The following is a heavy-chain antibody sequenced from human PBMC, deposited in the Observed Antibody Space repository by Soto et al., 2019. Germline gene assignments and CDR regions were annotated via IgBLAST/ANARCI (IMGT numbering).Heavy chain of an antibody. J-gene: IGHJ4*02. CDR3: AKDLNVYGDYVPNFDY. D-gene: IGHD4-17*01. V-gene: IGHV3-23*01. CDR1: GFTFSSYA. CDR2: ISGSGGST. Sequence: EVQLLESGGGLVQPGGSLRLSCAASGFTFSSYAMSWVRQAPGKGLEWVSAISGSGGSTYYADSVKGRFTISRDNSKNTLYLQMNSLRAEDTALYYCAKDLNVYGDYVPNFDYWGQGTLVTVSS.